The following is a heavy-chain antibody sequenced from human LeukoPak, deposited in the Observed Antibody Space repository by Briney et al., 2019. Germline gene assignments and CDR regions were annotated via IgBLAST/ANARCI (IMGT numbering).Heavy chain of an antibody. Sequence: PSETLSLTCTVSGGSISSGGYYWSWIRQPPGKGLEWIGEINHSGSTNFNPALTSRITISVDTSKNQFSLKLSSVTAADTAVYYCARWARRTKKGGYYYGSGSYDRTPPLDYYGMDVWGQGTTVTVSS. CDR2: INHSGST. V-gene: IGHV4-61*08. J-gene: IGHJ6*02. CDR1: GGSISSGGYY. D-gene: IGHD3-10*01. CDR3: ARWARRTKKGGYYYGSGSYDRTPPLDYYGMDV.